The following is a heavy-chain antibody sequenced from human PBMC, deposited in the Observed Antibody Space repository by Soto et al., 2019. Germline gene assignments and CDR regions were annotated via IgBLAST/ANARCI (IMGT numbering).Heavy chain of an antibody. Sequence: QVQLVQSGAEVKKPGASVKVSCKASGGSFNSYTFNWVRQAPGQGLEWMGRIIPFGNIANYAQAIQYRVTTSADSSATTVYMELRSLTSEDTGVYYCARDKAVMNAAIGRAYWGPGTVVGVPS. V-gene: IGHV1-69*04. CDR2: IIPFGNIA. J-gene: IGHJ4*02. CDR1: GGSFNSYT. D-gene: IGHD2-15*01. CDR3: ARDKAVMNAAIGRAY.